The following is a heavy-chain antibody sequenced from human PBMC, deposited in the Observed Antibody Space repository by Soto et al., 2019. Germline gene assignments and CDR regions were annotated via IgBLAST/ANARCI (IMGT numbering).Heavy chain of an antibody. Sequence: PGGSLRLSCAASGFDFSTFGMNWVRQAPGKGLEWVSFLSPSYPYTSYADSVKGRFTISRDNAKNTLYLQMNSLRAEDTAVYYCARDRAAAGTYYYYYGMDVWGQGTTVTVSS. J-gene: IGHJ6*02. D-gene: IGHD6-13*01. CDR1: GFDFSTFG. V-gene: IGHV3-21*01. CDR2: LSPSYPYT. CDR3: ARDRAAAGTYYYYYGMDV.